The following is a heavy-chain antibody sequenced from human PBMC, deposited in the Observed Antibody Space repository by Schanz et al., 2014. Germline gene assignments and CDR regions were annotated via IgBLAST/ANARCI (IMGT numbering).Heavy chain of an antibody. CDR1: GFSFSTHW. CDR2: ISSGGRNI. J-gene: IGHJ3*02. V-gene: IGHV3-21*01. Sequence: EVQLVESGGGLVQPGGSVRLSCGASGFSFSTHWMAWVRQAPGKGLEWVSSISSGGRNISYADSLKGRFTISRDNARNSLYLQLNSLRVEDTAVYYCAGAVATIRADSFDIWGRGTMVAVSS. D-gene: IGHD5-12*01. CDR3: AGAVATIRADSFDI.